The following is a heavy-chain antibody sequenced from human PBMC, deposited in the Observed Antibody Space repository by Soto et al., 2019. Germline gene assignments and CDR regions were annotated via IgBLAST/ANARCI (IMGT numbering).Heavy chain of an antibody. CDR1: GGTFSSYA. CDR3: ARAGGGIAAAGTFDY. Sequence: QVQRVQSGAEVKKPGPSVKVSCKASGGTFSSYAITWVRQAPGQGLEWMGGTIPIFGTANNAQKFQGRVTITADKSTSTAYMELSSLRSEDTAVYYCARAGGGIAAAGTFDYWGQGTLVTVSS. D-gene: IGHD6-13*01. J-gene: IGHJ4*02. V-gene: IGHV1-69*06. CDR2: TIPIFGTA.